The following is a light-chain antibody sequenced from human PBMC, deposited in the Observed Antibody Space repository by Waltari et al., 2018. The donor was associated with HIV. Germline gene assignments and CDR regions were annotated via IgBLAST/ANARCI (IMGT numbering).Light chain of an antibody. V-gene: IGLV2-18*02. CDR3: SSYTSSATYV. J-gene: IGLJ1*01. CDR2: EVS. Sequence: QSALTPPPSVSGSPGQSGTISCTGPSNDLGVYNRVPRYQQSPGTAPKLIIYEVSNRPSGVPDRFSGSKTGNTASLTISGLQAEDEADYYCSSYTSSATYVFGTGTKVTVL. CDR1: SNDLGVYNR.